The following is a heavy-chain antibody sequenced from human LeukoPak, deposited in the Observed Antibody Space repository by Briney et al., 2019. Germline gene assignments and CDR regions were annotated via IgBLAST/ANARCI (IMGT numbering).Heavy chain of an antibody. CDR2: IWYDGSNK. J-gene: IGHJ6*03. Sequence: GGSLRLSCAASGFTFSSYGMHWVRQAPGRGLEWVAVIWYDGSNKYYADSVKGRFTISRDNSKNTLYLQMNSPRAEDTAVYYCAKDRSSCSGGSCYLDYYMDVWGKGTTVTVSS. CDR3: AKDRSSCSGGSCYLDYYMDV. D-gene: IGHD2-15*01. V-gene: IGHV3-33*06. CDR1: GFTFSSYG.